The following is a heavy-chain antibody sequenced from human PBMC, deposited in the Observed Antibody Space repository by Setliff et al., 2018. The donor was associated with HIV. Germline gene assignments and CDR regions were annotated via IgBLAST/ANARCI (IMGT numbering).Heavy chain of an antibody. D-gene: IGHD5-12*01. CDR2: IYPSGST. J-gene: IGHJ4*02. V-gene: IGHV4-4*07. CDR1: GASISSYY. CDR3: ARHGVIWERLRPLLYFDS. Sequence: KTSETLSLTCTVSGASISSYYWSWIRQPAGKGLEWTGRIYPSGSTNYNPSLKSRVTMSVDTSKNQFSLNLSSVTAADTAVYYCARHGVIWERLRPLLYFDSWGQGALVTVSS.